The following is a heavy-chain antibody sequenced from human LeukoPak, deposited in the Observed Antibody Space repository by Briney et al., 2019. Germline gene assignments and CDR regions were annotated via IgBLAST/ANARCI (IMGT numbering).Heavy chain of an antibody. J-gene: IGHJ4*02. CDR3: ARDGLRFLEWLPDY. CDR2: ISAYNGNT. Sequence: ASVKVSCKASGYTFTSYGISWVRQAPGQGLEWMGWISAYNGNTNYAQKLQGRVTMTTDTSTSTAYRELRSLRSDDTAVYYCARDGLRFLEWLPDYWGQGTLVTVSS. D-gene: IGHD3-3*01. CDR1: GYTFTSYG. V-gene: IGHV1-18*01.